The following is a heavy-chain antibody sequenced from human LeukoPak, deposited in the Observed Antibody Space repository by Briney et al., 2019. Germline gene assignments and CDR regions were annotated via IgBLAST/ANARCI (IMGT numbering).Heavy chain of an antibody. CDR2: IYTSGGT. CDR1: GGSITNLDYY. CDR3: ALLEEEYYFDY. V-gene: IGHV4-61*02. J-gene: IGHJ4*02. D-gene: IGHD2/OR15-2a*01. Sequence: MTPETLSLTCTVSGGSITNLDYYWTWIRQPAGKRLEWIGRIYTSGGTNYNPSLKSRVTMSVDTSKNQFSLKLSSVTAADTAVYYCALLEEEYYFDYWGQGTLVTVSS.